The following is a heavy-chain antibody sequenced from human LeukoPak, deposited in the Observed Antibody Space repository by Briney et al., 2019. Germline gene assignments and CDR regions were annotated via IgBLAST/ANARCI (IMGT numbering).Heavy chain of an antibody. V-gene: IGHV1-69*06. CDR1: GGTFSSYA. CDR2: IIPIFGTA. CDR3: ARVSGKSRVDSSGYYDY. D-gene: IGHD3-22*01. Sequence: SVKVSCKASGGTFSSYAISWVRQAPGQGLEWMGGIIPIFGTANYAQKFQGRVTITADKSTSTAYMELSSLRSEDTAVYYCARVSGKSRVDSSGYYDYWGQGTLVTVSS. J-gene: IGHJ4*02.